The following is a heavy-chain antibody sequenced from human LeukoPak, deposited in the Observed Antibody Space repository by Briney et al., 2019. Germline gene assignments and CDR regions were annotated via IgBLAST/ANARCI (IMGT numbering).Heavy chain of an antibody. CDR1: GFSLSTTGVG. Sequence: SGPTLVNPTQTLTLTCTFSGFSLSTTGVGVGWIRQPPGKALEWLALTYWNDDKRYSPSLKSRLTITKDTSKNQVVLTMTNMDPVDTATYYCAHHTTVSRGFDYWGQGTLVTVSS. J-gene: IGHJ4*02. D-gene: IGHD4-17*01. CDR2: TYWNDDK. CDR3: AHHTTVSRGFDY. V-gene: IGHV2-5*01.